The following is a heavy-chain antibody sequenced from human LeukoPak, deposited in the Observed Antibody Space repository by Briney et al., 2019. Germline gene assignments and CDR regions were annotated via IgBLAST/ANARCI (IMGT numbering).Heavy chain of an antibody. J-gene: IGHJ4*02. Sequence: GGSLRLSCTASGFTFSSYWMTWVRQAPGKGLEWVANIKQDGSEKYYVDSVKGRFTISRDNAKNALYLQMNSLRAEDTAVYYCAKDLHYGSADYWGQGTLVTVSS. D-gene: IGHD3-10*01. CDR1: GFTFSSYW. CDR2: IKQDGSEK. V-gene: IGHV3-7*01. CDR3: AKDLHYGSADY.